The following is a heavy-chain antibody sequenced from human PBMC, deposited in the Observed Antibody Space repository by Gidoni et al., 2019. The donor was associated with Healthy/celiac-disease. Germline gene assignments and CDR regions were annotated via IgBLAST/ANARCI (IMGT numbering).Heavy chain of an antibody. Sequence: QVQLVQSGAEVKKPGAAVTVSCKASGYTFTSYYMHWVRQAPGQGLEWMGIINTSGGSTSYAQKFQGRVTMTRETSTSTVYMELSSRRSEDTAVYYCARAAYGMDVWGQGTTVTVSS. CDR2: INTSGGST. CDR1: GYTFTSYY. CDR3: ARAAYGMDV. J-gene: IGHJ6*02. V-gene: IGHV1-46*01.